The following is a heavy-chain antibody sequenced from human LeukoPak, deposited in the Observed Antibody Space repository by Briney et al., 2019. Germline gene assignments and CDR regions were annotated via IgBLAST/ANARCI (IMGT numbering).Heavy chain of an antibody. CDR3: ARGPNYDFWGGNYYYYMDV. CDR1: GGTFSSYA. V-gene: IGHV1-8*02. CDR2: MNPNSGST. Sequence: ASVTVSCKASGGTFSSYAINWVRQAPGQGLEWMGWMNPNSGSTGYAQKFRGRGTMTRDTSISTAYMELSSLKSEDTAVYYCARGPNYDFWGGNYYYYMDVWGKGTTVTVSS. D-gene: IGHD3-3*01. J-gene: IGHJ6*03.